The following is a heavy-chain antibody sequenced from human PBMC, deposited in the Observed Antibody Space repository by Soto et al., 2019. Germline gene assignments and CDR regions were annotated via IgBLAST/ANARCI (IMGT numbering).Heavy chain of an antibody. CDR1: GDSVSSNSAA. J-gene: IGHJ4*02. CDR2: TYYRSQWYD. CDR3: ARGGVTDGYNCCFDY. D-gene: IGHD3-10*01. Sequence: SQTLSLTCAISGDSVSSNSAAWNWIRQSPSRGLEWLGRTYYRSQWYDDYAVSVKSRITINPDTSENQFSLHLNSVTPEDTAVYYCARGGVTDGYNCCFDYWGQGTLVTVSS. V-gene: IGHV6-1*01.